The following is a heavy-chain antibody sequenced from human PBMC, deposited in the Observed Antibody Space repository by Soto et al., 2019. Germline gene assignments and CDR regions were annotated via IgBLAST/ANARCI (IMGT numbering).Heavy chain of an antibody. V-gene: IGHV4-4*02. CDR3: ARDRVYGSGSYGMDV. D-gene: IGHD3-10*01. CDR2: IYHSGST. Sequence: SETLSLTCAVSGGSISSSNWWSWVRQPPGKGLEWIEEIYHSGSTNYNPYLKSRVTISVDKSKNQFSLKLSSVTAADTAVYYCARDRVYGSGSYGMDVWGQGTTVTVSS. J-gene: IGHJ6*02. CDR1: GGSISSSNW.